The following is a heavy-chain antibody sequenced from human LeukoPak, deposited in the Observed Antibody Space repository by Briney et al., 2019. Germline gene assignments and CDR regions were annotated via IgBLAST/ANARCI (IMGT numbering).Heavy chain of an antibody. J-gene: IGHJ3*01. Sequence: SETLSLTCAVSEISFSAYYWNSIRQSPGKGLEWIGEINYGGSTKYTPSLEGRGTILIDTSKNQFSLKLTSVTAADTAVYYCARGFPPCSGSRGSHAFDVWGQGTMVTVSS. CDR3: ARGFPPCSGSRGSHAFDV. V-gene: IGHV4-34*01. CDR2: INYGGST. D-gene: IGHD6-19*01. CDR1: EISFSAYY.